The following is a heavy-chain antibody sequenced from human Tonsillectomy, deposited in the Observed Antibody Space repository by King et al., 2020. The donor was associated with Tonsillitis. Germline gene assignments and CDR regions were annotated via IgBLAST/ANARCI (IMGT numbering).Heavy chain of an antibody. Sequence: VQLVESGGGLVQPGGSLRLSCAASGFTFSSYEMNWVRQAPGKGLEWVSYISSSGSTISYADSVKGRFTISRDNAKNSLYLQMNSLRAADTAVYYCARAVDRDYDYVWGSYRQNPTQRYFYYYMDVWGKGTTVTVSS. D-gene: IGHD3-16*02. CDR2: ISSSGSTI. V-gene: IGHV3-48*03. J-gene: IGHJ6*03. CDR3: ARAVDRDYDYVWGSYRQNPTQRYFYYYMDV. CDR1: GFTFSSYE.